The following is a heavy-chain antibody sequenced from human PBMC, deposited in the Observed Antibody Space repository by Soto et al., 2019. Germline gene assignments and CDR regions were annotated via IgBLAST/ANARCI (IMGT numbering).Heavy chain of an antibody. V-gene: IGHV3-48*02. Sequence: EVQLVESGGGLVQPGGSLRLSCAASGFTFSSYSMNWVRQAPGKGLEWVSYISSSSSTIYYADSMKGRFTISRDNAKNSLYLQMNSLRDEDTAVYYCARGDLYCGGDCYDYWGQGTLVTVSS. CDR3: ARGDLYCGGDCYDY. CDR2: ISSSSSTI. CDR1: GFTFSSYS. D-gene: IGHD2-21*02. J-gene: IGHJ4*02.